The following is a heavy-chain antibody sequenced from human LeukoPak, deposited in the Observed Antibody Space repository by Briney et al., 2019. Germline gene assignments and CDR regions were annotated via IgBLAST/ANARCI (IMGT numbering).Heavy chain of an antibody. CDR1: GDSVSSNSAA. CDR3: AKGYEYYYDSSGYYYGYYFDY. Sequence: SQTLSLTCAISGDSVSSNSAAWNWIRQSPSRGLEGLGRTYYRSKWYNDYAVSVKSRITINPDTSKNQFSLQLNSVTPEDTAVYYCAKGYEYYYDSSGYYYGYYFDYWGQGTLVTVSS. V-gene: IGHV6-1*01. D-gene: IGHD3-22*01. J-gene: IGHJ4*02. CDR2: TYYRSKWYN.